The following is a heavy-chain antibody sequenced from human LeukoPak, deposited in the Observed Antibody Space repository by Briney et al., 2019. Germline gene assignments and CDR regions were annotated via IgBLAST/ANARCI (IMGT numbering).Heavy chain of an antibody. CDR1: GFTFSSYA. CDR3: ARDLEDSSGYQPIYYYYGLDV. D-gene: IGHD3-22*01. CDR2: ISGSGGSA. J-gene: IGHJ6*02. Sequence: GGSLRLSCAASGFTFSSYAMSWVRQAPGKGLEWVSGISGSGGSAYYADSVKGRCTISRDNAKNTVYLQMNSLRAEDTAVYYCARDLEDSSGYQPIYYYYGLDVWGQGTTVTVSS. V-gene: IGHV3-23*01.